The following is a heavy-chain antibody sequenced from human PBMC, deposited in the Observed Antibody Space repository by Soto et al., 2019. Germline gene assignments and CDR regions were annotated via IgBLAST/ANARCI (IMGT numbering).Heavy chain of an antibody. V-gene: IGHV4-39*01. CDR2: IYYSGST. J-gene: IGHJ5*02. CDR3: ARGYYSWDWFDP. Sequence: SDTLSLTCTVSGGSISISSYYWGWILQPPGKGLEWIGSIYYSGSTYYNPSLKSRVTISVDTSKNQFSLKLSSVTAADTAVYYCARGYYSWDWFDPWGQGTLVTVSS. D-gene: IGHD3-22*01. CDR1: GGSISISSYY.